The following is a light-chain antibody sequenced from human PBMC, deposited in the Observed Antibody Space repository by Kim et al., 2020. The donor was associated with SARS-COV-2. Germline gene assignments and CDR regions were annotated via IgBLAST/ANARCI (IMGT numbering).Light chain of an antibody. CDR1: QSVSSTF. CDR3: QQYGSSVPLT. V-gene: IGKV3-20*01. CDR2: GAS. J-gene: IGKJ4*01. Sequence: EIVLTQSPGTLSLSAGERATLSCRASQSVSSTFLAWYQQKPGQAPRLLMYGASNSATGIPDRFSGSGSATDFTLTISRLEPEDFALYYCQQYGSSVPLTFGGGTKVDIK.